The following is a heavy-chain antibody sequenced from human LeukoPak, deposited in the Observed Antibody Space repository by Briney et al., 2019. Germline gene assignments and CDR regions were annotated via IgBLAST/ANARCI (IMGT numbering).Heavy chain of an antibody. CDR3: AREHYDSSGYYDYFDY. J-gene: IGHJ4*02. CDR1: GGTFSSYA. CDR2: IIPIFGTA. V-gene: IGHV1-69*06. Sequence: SVKVSCKASGGTFSSYAISWVRQAPGQGLEWMGGIIPIFGTANYAQKFQGRVTITADKSTSTAYMELSSLRSEDTAVYYCAREHYDSSGYYDYFDYWGQGTLVTVSS. D-gene: IGHD3-22*01.